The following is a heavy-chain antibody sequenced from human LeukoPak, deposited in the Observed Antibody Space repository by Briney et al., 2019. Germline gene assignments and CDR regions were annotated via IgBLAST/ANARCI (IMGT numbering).Heavy chain of an antibody. Sequence: SETLSLTCTVSGGPITISGYYWGWIRQPPGKGLEWIGSMFYGGTTYHNPSLKSRVTIFVDTSKTQFSLNLNSVTASDTAVYYCARWRVGATPYYYYYMDVWGKGTTVTVSS. D-gene: IGHD1-26*01. J-gene: IGHJ6*03. V-gene: IGHV4-39*01. CDR2: MFYGGTT. CDR1: GGPITISGYY. CDR3: ARWRVGATPYYYYYMDV.